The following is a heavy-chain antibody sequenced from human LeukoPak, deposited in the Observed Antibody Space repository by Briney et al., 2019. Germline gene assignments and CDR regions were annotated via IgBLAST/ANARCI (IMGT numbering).Heavy chain of an antibody. CDR3: TKDAIALNSIWEYFDH. V-gene: IGHV3-23*01. J-gene: IGHJ4*02. CDR1: GFTFITYA. D-gene: IGHD7-27*01. Sequence: GGSRKLSCAASGFTFITYAMNWVRKAPGKGLEALPVITGSGAIIYYADSVKVRVTISRDNSHNTLYLQLNNLRPEDTAVYYCTKDAIALNSIWEYFDHWGRGTPVTVSS. CDR2: ITGSGAII.